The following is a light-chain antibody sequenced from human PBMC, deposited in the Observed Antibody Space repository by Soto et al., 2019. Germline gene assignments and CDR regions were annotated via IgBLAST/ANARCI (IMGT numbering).Light chain of an antibody. CDR2: EVT. V-gene: IGLV2-14*01. J-gene: IGLJ1*01. CDR3: LSFTSSFTYI. CDR1: SSDVGGYNY. Sequence: QSALTQPASVSGSPGQSITISCTGTSSDVGGYNYVSWYQHHPGKAPKLMIYEVTNRPSGVSIRFSGSKSGTTASLTISGLQAEDEADNYCLSFTSSFTYIFGTGTKVTVL.